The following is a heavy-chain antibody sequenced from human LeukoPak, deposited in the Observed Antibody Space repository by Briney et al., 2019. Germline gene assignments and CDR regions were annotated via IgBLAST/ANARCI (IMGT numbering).Heavy chain of an antibody. CDR3: ARAQGDYYDSSGPPLHFDY. CDR1: GFTFSDYY. V-gene: IGHV3-11*04. Sequence: GGSLRLSCAASGFTFSDYYMSWIRQAPGKGLEWVSYISSSGSTIYYADSVEGRFTISRDNAKNSLYLQMNSLRAEDTAVYYCARAQGDYYDSSGPPLHFDYWGQGTLVTVSS. CDR2: ISSSGSTI. D-gene: IGHD3-22*01. J-gene: IGHJ4*02.